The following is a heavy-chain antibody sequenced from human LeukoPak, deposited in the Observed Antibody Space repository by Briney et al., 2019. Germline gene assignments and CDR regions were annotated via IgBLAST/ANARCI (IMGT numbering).Heavy chain of an antibody. CDR2: INPNSGGT. CDR3: ARGVTARGFYYYMDV. CDR1: ECTFTSYY. Sequence: ASVKVSCKASECTFTSYYMHWVRQAPGQGLEWMGWINPNSGGTSYAQKLQGRVTMTRDTSISTAYMELSRLRSDDTAVYYCARGVTARGFYYYMDVWGKGTTVTVSS. J-gene: IGHJ6*03. D-gene: IGHD2-21*02. V-gene: IGHV1-2*02.